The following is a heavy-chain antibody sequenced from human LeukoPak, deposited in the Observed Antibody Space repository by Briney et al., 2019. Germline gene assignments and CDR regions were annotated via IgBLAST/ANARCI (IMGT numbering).Heavy chain of an antibody. CDR3: ARGPYWYFDL. CDR2: FYSGGST. Sequence: PGGSLRLSCEASGFIFSSYWMGWVRQVAGKGLEWVSVFYSGGSTYYADSVKGRFTISRDHSKNTLYLQMNSLRAEDTAVYYCARGPYWYFDLWGRGTLVTVSS. V-gene: IGHV3-66*01. CDR1: GFIFSSYW. J-gene: IGHJ2*01.